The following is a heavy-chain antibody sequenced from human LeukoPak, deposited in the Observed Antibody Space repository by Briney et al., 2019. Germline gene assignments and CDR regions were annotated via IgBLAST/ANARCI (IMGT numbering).Heavy chain of an antibody. CDR3: ARDSLYSSSWTLYYYYGMDV. CDR2: IYYSGST. V-gene: IGHV4-30-4*01. Sequence: SETLSLTRTVSGGSISSGDYYWSWIRQPPGKGLEWIGYIYYSGSTYYNPSLKSRVTISVDTSKNQFSLKLSSVTAADTAVYYCARDSLYSSSWTLYYYYGMDVWGQGTTVTVSS. J-gene: IGHJ6*02. D-gene: IGHD6-13*01. CDR1: GGSISSGDYY.